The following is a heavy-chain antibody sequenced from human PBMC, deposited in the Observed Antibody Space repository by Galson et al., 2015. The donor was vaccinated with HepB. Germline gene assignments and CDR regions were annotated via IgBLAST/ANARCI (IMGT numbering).Heavy chain of an antibody. CDR3: AKGPKVGDTVFYGMDV. J-gene: IGHJ6*02. CDR1: GFTFSSYG. CDR2: ISYDGSNK. D-gene: IGHD5-18*01. Sequence: SLRLSCAASGFTFSSYGMHWVRQAPGKGLEWVAVISYDGSNKYYADSVKGRFTISRDNSKNTLYLQMNSLRAEDTAVYYCAKGPKVGDTVFYGMDVWGQGTTVTVSS. V-gene: IGHV3-30*18.